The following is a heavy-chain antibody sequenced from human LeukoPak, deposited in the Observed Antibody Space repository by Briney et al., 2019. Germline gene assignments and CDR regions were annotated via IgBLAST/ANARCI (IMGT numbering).Heavy chain of an antibody. CDR3: ARMVRGCFDY. V-gene: IGHV4-59*01. Sequence: PSETLSLTCTVSGGSISSYYWSWIRQPPGKGLEWIGYIYYSGSTNYNPSLKSRVTIPVDTSKNQFSLKLSSVTAADTAVYYCARMVRGCFDYWGQGTLVTVSS. J-gene: IGHJ4*02. CDR2: IYYSGST. D-gene: IGHD3-10*01. CDR1: GGSISSYY.